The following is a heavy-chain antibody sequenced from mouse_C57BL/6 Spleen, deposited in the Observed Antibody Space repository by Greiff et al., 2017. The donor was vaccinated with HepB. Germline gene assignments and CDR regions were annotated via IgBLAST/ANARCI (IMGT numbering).Heavy chain of an antibody. CDR1: GYTFTSYW. D-gene: IGHD2-3*01. CDR3: AIYDGYYDGWFAY. CDR2: IDPSDSYT. V-gene: IGHV1-69*01. J-gene: IGHJ3*01. Sequence: VQLQQSGAELVMPGASVKLSCKASGYTFTSYWMHWVKQRPGQGLEWIGEIDPSDSYTNYNQKYKGKSTLTVDKSSSTAYMQLSSLTSEDAAVYYCAIYDGYYDGWFAYWGQGPLVTVSA.